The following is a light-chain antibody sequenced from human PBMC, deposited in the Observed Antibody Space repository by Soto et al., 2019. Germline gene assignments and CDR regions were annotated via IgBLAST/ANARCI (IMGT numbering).Light chain of an antibody. Sequence: EMALTQSPGTLSLSPGEGATLSCRASQSVSSNFLAWYKQKPGQSPRLLIYGASNRATGIPDRFSGSGSGTDFTLTISRLQREDFPVYYCQQYGSSPRTFGQGTKVEIK. CDR3: QQYGSSPRT. CDR1: QSVSSNF. J-gene: IGKJ1*01. V-gene: IGKV3-20*01. CDR2: GAS.